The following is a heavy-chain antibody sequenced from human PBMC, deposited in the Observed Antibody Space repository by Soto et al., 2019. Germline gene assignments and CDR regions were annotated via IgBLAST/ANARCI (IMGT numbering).Heavy chain of an antibody. Sequence: ASVKVSCKVSGYTLSEVAIHWVRQTPGEGLEWIGGFDPENGETSYAQNFQGRVTLTEDTSTDTAYLELSGLRSEDTAIYYCTIAAYCSGATCYSGYNWFHPWGQGSLVTVSS. D-gene: IGHD2-2*01. CDR2: FDPENGET. CDR1: GYTLSEVA. V-gene: IGHV1-24*01. CDR3: TIAAYCSGATCYSGYNWFHP. J-gene: IGHJ5*02.